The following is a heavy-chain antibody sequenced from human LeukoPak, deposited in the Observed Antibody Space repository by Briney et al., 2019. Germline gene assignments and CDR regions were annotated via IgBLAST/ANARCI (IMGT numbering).Heavy chain of an antibody. CDR1: GFTLTNYA. CDR3: AKGFTTGLSEGYLDY. J-gene: IGHJ4*02. D-gene: IGHD2/OR15-2a*01. CDR2: ISGGNT. Sequence: GGCLRLSCAASGFTLTNYAMNWVRQTPGKGLEWVSGISGGNTYYADSVRGRFTTSRDSSKNTLYLHMDFLRAEDTAVYLCAKGFTTGLSEGYLDYWGQGTLVSVSS. V-gene: IGHV3-23*01.